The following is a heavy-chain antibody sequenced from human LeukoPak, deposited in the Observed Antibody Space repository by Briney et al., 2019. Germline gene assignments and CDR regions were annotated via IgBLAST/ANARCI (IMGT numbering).Heavy chain of an antibody. D-gene: IGHD1-26*01. CDR3: AKNSGSYDLHY. V-gene: IGHV3-23*01. Sequence: GGSLRLSCAASGFSFSNYAMSWVRQAPGKGLEWVSVISGSGGSTYYADSVKGRFTISRDNFKNTLYLQMNSLRAEDTAVYYCAKNSGSYDLHYWGQGTLVTVSS. CDR2: ISGSGGST. CDR1: GFSFSNYA. J-gene: IGHJ4*02.